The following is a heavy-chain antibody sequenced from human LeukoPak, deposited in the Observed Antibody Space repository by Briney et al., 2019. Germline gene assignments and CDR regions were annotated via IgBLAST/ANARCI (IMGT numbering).Heavy chain of an antibody. CDR1: GFTFSSYA. Sequence: PGGSLRLSCAASGFTFSSYAMHWVRQAPGKGLEWVAVISYDGSNKYYADSVKGRFTISRDNSKNTLYLQMNSLRAEDTAVYHCARQAQLPSPSYYYYYGMDVWGQGTTVTVSS. CDR2: ISYDGSNK. D-gene: IGHD2-2*01. J-gene: IGHJ6*02. CDR3: ARQAQLPSPSYYYYYGMDV. V-gene: IGHV3-30-3*01.